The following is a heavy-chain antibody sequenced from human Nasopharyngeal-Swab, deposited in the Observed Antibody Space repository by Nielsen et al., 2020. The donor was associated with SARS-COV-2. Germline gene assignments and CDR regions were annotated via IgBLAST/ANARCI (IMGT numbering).Heavy chain of an antibody. CDR3: ARYYYYMDV. CDR1: VWTLTRYS. V-gene: IGHV1-3*01. CDR2: INAGNGNT. J-gene: IGHJ6*03. Sequence: MHCVWTLTRYSMHWVRQAPGQRLEWMGWINAGNGNTKYSQKFQGRVTITRDTSASTACMELSSLRSEDTAVYYCARYYYYMDVWGKGTTVTVSS.